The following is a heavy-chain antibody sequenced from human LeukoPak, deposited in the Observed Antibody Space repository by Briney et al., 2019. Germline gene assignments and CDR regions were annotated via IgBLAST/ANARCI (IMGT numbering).Heavy chain of an antibody. Sequence: GGSLRLSCAASGFTFSSYAMSWVRQAPGKGLEWLSAISGSGGSTYYADSVKGRFTISRDNSKNTLYLQMNSLRAEDTAVYYCAKDLVVQQWLVLKAPFDYWGQGTLVTVSS. J-gene: IGHJ4*02. CDR3: AKDLVVQQWLVLKAPFDY. CDR2: ISGSGGST. D-gene: IGHD6-19*01. V-gene: IGHV3-23*01. CDR1: GFTFSSYA.